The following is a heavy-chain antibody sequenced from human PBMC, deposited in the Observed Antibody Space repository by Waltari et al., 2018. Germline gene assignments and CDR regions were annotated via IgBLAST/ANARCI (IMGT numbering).Heavy chain of an antibody. V-gene: IGHV4-34*01. CDR2: INHSGST. J-gene: IGHJ5*02. CDR3: ARGSQLWFGERLWWFDP. Sequence: QVQLQQWGAGLLKPSETLSLTCAVYGGSFSGYYWSWIRQPPGKGLEWIGEINHSGSTNCNPSLKSRVTISVDTSKNQFSLKLSSVTAADTAVYYCARGSQLWFGERLWWFDPWGQGTLVTVSS. CDR1: GGSFSGYY. D-gene: IGHD3-10*01.